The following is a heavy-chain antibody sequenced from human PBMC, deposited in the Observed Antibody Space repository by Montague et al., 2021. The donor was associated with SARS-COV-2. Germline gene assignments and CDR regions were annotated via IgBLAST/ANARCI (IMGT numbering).Heavy chain of an antibody. CDR3: EGWHVSPEDGMDV. V-gene: IGHV4-34*06. CDR1: GASFSNYY. J-gene: IGHJ6*02. Sequence: SETLSLTCAVYGASFSNYYWDWIRQSPGKRLEWIGEINRSGNTNVDPSLRSRVTISMDTSKNQVSLNLDFVTAADTAVYYCEGWHVSPEDGMDVWGQGPRSPSP. CDR2: INRSGNT. D-gene: IGHD5-24*01.